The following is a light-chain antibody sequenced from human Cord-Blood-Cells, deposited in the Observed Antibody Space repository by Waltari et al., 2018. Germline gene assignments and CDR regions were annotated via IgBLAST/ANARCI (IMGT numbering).Light chain of an antibody. V-gene: IGKV3-15*01. J-gene: IGKJ4*01. CDR1: QSVSSN. CDR3: QQYNNWPLT. Sequence: EIVMTHSRATLSVSPGERATLSCRASQSVSSNLAWYQQKPGQAPRLLIYGASTRATGIPARFSGSGSGTEFTLTISSLQSEDFAVYYCQQYNNWPLTFGGGTKVEIK. CDR2: GAS.